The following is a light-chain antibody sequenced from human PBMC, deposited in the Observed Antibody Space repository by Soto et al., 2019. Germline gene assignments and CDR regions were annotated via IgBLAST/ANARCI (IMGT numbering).Light chain of an antibody. J-gene: IGKJ2*01. CDR1: QSVTSSD. Sequence: EIVLTQSPGTLSLSPGERATLSCRASQSVTSSDLAWYQQKPGQAPRLLIYGASSRATGIPDRFSGSGSGTDFTLTISRLEPGDFAVYYCQQYDSSSPYTFGQGTKLEIK. V-gene: IGKV3-20*01. CDR3: QQYDSSSPYT. CDR2: GAS.